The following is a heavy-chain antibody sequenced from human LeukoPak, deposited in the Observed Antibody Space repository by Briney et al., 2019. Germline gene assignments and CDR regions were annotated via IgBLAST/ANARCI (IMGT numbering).Heavy chain of an antibody. D-gene: IGHD1-26*01. CDR1: GFSVSSSY. CDR3: ARALVGANSWFDP. Sequence: GGSLRLSCAVSGFSVSSSYMSWVRQAPGKGLECVSFIYSTGTTNYADSVKGRFTISRHNSENTLYLQMNSLTDEVTAVYYCARALVGANSWFDPWGQGTLVTVSS. V-gene: IGHV3-53*04. CDR2: IYSTGTT. J-gene: IGHJ5*02.